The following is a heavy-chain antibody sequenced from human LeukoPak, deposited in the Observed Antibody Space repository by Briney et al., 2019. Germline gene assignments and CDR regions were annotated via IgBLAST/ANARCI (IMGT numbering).Heavy chain of an antibody. D-gene: IGHD6-19*01. Sequence: KPSETLSLTCTVSGGSISSYDWSWIRQPPGKGLEWFAYIYCSGSTNYHPSLRSRGCLSADTSKNQFSLKLTSVTAADTAVYYCARHREGLWLVPAVDYWGQGTLVTVSS. CDR1: GGSISSYD. CDR2: IYCSGST. J-gene: IGHJ4*02. V-gene: IGHV4-59*08. CDR3: ARHREGLWLVPAVDY.